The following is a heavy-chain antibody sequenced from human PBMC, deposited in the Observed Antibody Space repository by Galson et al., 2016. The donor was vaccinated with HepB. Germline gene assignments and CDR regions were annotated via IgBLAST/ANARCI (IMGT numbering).Heavy chain of an antibody. CDR2: ISQDGSNK. CDR3: AKDQDIVPESNYYYGIDV. V-gene: IGHV3-30*18. Sequence: SLRLSCAASGFSFSSFGMDWVRQAPGKGLEWVAVISQDGSNKYYADSVKGRFTISRDNSKTTLYLQMNSLRAEDTAVYFCAKDQDIVPESNYYYGIDVWGQGTTVTVSS. CDR1: GFSFSSFG. D-gene: IGHD2-8*01. J-gene: IGHJ6*02.